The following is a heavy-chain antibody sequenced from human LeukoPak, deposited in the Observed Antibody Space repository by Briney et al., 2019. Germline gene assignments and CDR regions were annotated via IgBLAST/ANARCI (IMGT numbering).Heavy chain of an antibody. D-gene: IGHD2-2*01. J-gene: IGHJ4*02. CDR1: GLTFSSYA. Sequence: GGSLRLSCAASGLTFSSYAMHWVRQAPGKGLEWVAVISYDGSNKYYADSVKGRFTISRDNSKNTLYLQMNSLRAEDTAVYYCARLPAYCSSTSCYYDYWGQGTLVTVSS. V-gene: IGHV3-30-3*01. CDR3: ARLPAYCSSTSCYYDY. CDR2: ISYDGSNK.